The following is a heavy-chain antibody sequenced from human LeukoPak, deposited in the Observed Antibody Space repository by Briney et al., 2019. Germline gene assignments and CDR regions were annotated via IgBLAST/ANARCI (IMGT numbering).Heavy chain of an antibody. J-gene: IGHJ6*03. D-gene: IGHD1-7*01. V-gene: IGHV3-23*01. CDR2: ISGSGGST. Sequence: GGSLRLSCAASGFTFSSYAMSWVRQAPGKGLEWVSAISGSGGSTYYADSVKGRFTISRDNSKNTLYLQMNSLRAEDTAVYYCAKSGIGGLELIYDYMDVWGKGTTVTVSS. CDR1: GFTFSSYA. CDR3: AKSGIGGLELIYDYMDV.